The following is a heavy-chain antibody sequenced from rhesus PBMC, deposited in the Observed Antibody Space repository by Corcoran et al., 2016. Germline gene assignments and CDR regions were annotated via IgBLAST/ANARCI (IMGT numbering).Heavy chain of an antibody. V-gene: IGHV3S22*01. J-gene: IGHJ3*01. D-gene: IGHD1-1*01. Sequence: EVQLVESGGGLVQPGGSLRLSCAASGFTFSDYYISWVRQSPGKGPEWVGFIRNKVNGGKAEDAASVKGRFNISRDESKSSASLQMNSLKTEDTAVYYCARKLRGYAFDFWGQGLRVTVSS. CDR3: ARKLRGYAFDF. CDR2: IRNKVNGGKA. CDR1: GFTFSDYY.